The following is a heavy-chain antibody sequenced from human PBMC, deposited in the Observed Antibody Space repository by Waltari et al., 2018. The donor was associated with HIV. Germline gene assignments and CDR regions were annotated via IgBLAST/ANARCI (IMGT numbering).Heavy chain of an antibody. Sequence: QVQLVQSGAEVKKPGSSVKVSCKASGGTFSSYAISWVRQAPGQGLEWMGWIIPIFGTTNYAQKFQGRVTITADESTSTAYMELSSLRSEDTAVYYCAAHCSGGSCYLRDAFDIWGQGTMVTVSS. J-gene: IGHJ3*02. CDR3: AAHCSGGSCYLRDAFDI. CDR1: GGTFSSYA. V-gene: IGHV1-69*12. CDR2: IIPIFGTT. D-gene: IGHD2-15*01.